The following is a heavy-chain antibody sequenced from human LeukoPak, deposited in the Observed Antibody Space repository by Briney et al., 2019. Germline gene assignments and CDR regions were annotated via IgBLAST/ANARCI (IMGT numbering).Heavy chain of an antibody. CDR2: INPSGGST. Sequence: ASVKVSCKASGYTFTSYYMHWVRQAPGQGLEWMGIINPSGGSTSYAQKFRGRVTMTRDTFTSTVYMELSSLRSEDTAVYYCARSPNDRHGFDIWGQGTMVTVSS. J-gene: IGHJ3*02. V-gene: IGHV1-46*01. CDR1: GYTFTSYY. CDR3: ARSPNDRHGFDI.